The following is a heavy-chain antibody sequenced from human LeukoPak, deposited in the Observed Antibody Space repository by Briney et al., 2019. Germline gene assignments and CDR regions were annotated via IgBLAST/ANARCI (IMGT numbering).Heavy chain of an antibody. CDR2: IRYDGSNK. D-gene: IGHD1-26*01. V-gene: IGHV3-30*02. J-gene: IGHJ4*02. Sequence: GGSLRLSCAASGFTFSSYGMHWVRQAPGKGLEWVAFIRYDGSNKYYADSVKGRFTISRDNSKNTLYLQMNSLRAEDTAVYYCARGPAANSGNYYVGDYWGQGTLVTVSS. CDR1: GFTFSSYG. CDR3: ARGPAANSGNYYVGDY.